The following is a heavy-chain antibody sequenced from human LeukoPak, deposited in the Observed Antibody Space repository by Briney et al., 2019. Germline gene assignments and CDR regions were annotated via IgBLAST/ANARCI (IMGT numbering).Heavy chain of an antibody. CDR1: GFKFSSYW. J-gene: IGHJ4*02. CDR3: ARAYSSGWYSGYYFDY. D-gene: IGHD6-19*01. CDR2: IKQDGSEQ. Sequence: PGGFLRLSCAASGFKFSSYWMSWVRQAPGKGLEWVATIKQDGSEQYDVDAVKGGFTISSDNAKNSLYLQMNSLRAEDTAVYYCARAYSSGWYSGYYFDYWGQGTLVTVSS. V-gene: IGHV3-7*03.